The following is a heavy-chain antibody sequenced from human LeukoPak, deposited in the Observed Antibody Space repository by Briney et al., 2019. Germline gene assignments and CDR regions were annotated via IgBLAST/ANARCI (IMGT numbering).Heavy chain of an antibody. CDR3: PRVITIELIGYSYVEVPWYFDH. CDR1: GGSISSYY. V-gene: IGHV4-59*01. CDR2: IYYSGST. J-gene: IGHJ2*01. Sequence: SETLSLTCTVSGGSISSYYWSWIRQPPGKGLEWIGYIYYSGSTNYNPSLKSRVTISVNTSKNQFSLKLSSVTAADTAVYSCPRVITIELIGYSYVEVPWYFDHCGRGTLVTVSS. D-gene: IGHD5-18*01.